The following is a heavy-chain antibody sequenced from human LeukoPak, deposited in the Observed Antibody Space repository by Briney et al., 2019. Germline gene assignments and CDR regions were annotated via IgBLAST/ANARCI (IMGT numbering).Heavy chain of an antibody. Sequence: GGSLRLSCAASGFTFSSYSMNWVRQAPGKGLEWVSSISSSSSYIYYADSVKGRFTISRDNAKNSLYLQMNSLRPEDTAVYYCARAQAGSSTRPVDYWGQGTLVTVSS. CDR3: ARAQAGSSTRPVDY. CDR2: ISSSSSYI. CDR1: GFTFSSYS. V-gene: IGHV3-21*01. J-gene: IGHJ4*02. D-gene: IGHD2-2*01.